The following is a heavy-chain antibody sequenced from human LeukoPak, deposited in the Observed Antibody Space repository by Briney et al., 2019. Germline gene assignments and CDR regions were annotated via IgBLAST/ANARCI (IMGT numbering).Heavy chain of an antibody. CDR1: GGSISSSYYY. Sequence: SETLSLTCTVSGGSISSSYYYWGWIRQPPGKGLEWIGSIYSSGSTYYNPSLKSRVTISVDTSKNQFSLKLTSVTAADTAVYYCARRGSTVVTGFDSWGQGTLVTVSS. D-gene: IGHD4-23*01. V-gene: IGHV4-39*01. CDR2: IYSSGST. CDR3: ARRGSTVVTGFDS. J-gene: IGHJ4*02.